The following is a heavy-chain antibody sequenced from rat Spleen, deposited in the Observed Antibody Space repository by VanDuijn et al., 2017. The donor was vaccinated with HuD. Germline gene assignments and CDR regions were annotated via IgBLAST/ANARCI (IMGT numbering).Heavy chain of an antibody. D-gene: IGHD1-12*02. CDR3: ARSDGTHYYLPFAN. CDR2: INSAGST. V-gene: IGHV3-3*01. CDR1: GHSITSGYR. J-gene: IGHJ3*01. Sequence: EVQLQESGPGLVKPSQSLSLTCSVTGHSITSGYRWNWIRKFPGNRLEWMGYINSAGSTIYNPPLESRISITRDTFKNQFFLQVNSVPSEDTATYYCARSDGTHYYLPFANWGQGTLVTVSS.